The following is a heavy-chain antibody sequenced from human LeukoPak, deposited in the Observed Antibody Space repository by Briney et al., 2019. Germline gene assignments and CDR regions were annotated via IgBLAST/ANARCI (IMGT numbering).Heavy chain of an antibody. D-gene: IGHD2-15*01. CDR3: ARVKMVAATSYYFDY. J-gene: IGHJ4*02. CDR1: GGTFSSYT. Sequence: ASVKVSCKASGGTFSSYTISWVRQAPGQGLEWMGGIIPIFDTAIYAQKFQGTVTITADKSTSTAYMELSSLRSEDTAVYYCARVKMVAATSYYFDYWGQGTLVTVSS. CDR2: IIPIFDTA. V-gene: IGHV1-69*06.